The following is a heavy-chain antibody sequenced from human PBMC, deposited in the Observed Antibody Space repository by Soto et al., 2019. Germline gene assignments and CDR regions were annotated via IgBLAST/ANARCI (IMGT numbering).Heavy chain of an antibody. CDR1: GGTFSSYT. CDR3: ARDMPPEVGATTNWFDP. Sequence: GASVKVSCKASGGTFSSYTIGWVRQAPGQGLEWMGRIIPILGIANYAQKFQGRVTITADKSTSTAYMELSSLRSEDTAVYYCARDMPPEVGATTNWFDPWGQGTLVTVSS. D-gene: IGHD1-26*01. CDR2: IIPILGIA. J-gene: IGHJ5*02. V-gene: IGHV1-69*04.